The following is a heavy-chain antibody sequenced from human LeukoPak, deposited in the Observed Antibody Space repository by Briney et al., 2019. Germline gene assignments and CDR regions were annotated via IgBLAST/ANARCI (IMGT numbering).Heavy chain of an antibody. Sequence: GGSLRLSCAASRFTFNTYAMSWVRQAPGKRLEWVSSISGSGDTTYYADSVRGRFTISRDNSKNTLYLQINSLSAEDTAVYYCTKDREPTYYDILTGPYDYWGQGTLVTVSS. CDR2: ISGSGDTT. D-gene: IGHD3-9*01. J-gene: IGHJ4*02. CDR3: TKDREPTYYDILTGPYDY. V-gene: IGHV3-23*01. CDR1: RFTFNTYA.